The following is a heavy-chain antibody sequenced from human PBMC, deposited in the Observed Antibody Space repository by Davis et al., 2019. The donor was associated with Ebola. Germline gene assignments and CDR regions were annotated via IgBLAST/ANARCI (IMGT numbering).Heavy chain of an antibody. CDR3: AKESVTMVRGVINYYYYYGMDV. CDR2: ISGDGGST. Sequence: GESLKISCAASGFTFSSYSMNWVRQAPGKGLEWVSLISGDGGSTYYADSVKGRFTISRDNSKNSLYLQMNSLRTEDTALYYCAKESVTMVRGVINYYYYYGMDVWGRGTTVTVSS. V-gene: IGHV3-43*02. J-gene: IGHJ6*02. D-gene: IGHD3-10*01. CDR1: GFTFSSYS.